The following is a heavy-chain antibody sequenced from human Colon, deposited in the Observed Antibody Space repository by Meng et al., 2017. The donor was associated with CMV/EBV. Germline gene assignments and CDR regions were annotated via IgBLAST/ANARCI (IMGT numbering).Heavy chain of an antibody. CDR1: CDSVTSSSSY. CDR2: MYYSGRS. J-gene: IGHJ4*02. CDR3: SSSLSY. Sequence: TLSLPCTVSCDSVTSSSSYWSWIRPPPGKGLEWIGYMYYSGRSNYSPSLKSRVTISLDTSKNQFSLKLSSVTAADTAVYYCSSSLSYWGQGTLVTVSS. V-gene: IGHV4-61*01.